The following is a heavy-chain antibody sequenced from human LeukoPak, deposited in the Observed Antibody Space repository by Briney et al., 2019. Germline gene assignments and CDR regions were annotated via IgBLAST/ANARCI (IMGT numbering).Heavy chain of an antibody. J-gene: IGHJ4*02. CDR1: GYSFTSYW. CDR3: ARGDTEVAATADF. V-gene: IGHV5-51*01. D-gene: IGHD6-19*01. CDR2: IYPDDSDT. Sequence: LGESLKISCKGSGYSFTSYWIAWVRQMPGKGLEWMGIIYPDDSDTRYSPSFQGQVTITADKSISTAYLQWSSLRASDSAMYYCARGDTEVAATADFWGQGTLVTVSS.